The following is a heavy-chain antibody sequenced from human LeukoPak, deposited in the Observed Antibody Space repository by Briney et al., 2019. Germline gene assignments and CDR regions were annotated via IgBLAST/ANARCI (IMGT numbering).Heavy chain of an antibody. D-gene: IGHD3-10*01. J-gene: IGHJ6*03. CDR1: GYSISSGYY. CDR2: IYHSGST. CDR3: ARSYGSGSYFYYYYYMDV. V-gene: IGHV4-38-2*01. Sequence: PSETLSLTCAVSGYSISSGYYWGWIRQPPGKGPEWIGSIYHSGSTYYNPSLKSRVTISVDTSKNQFSLKLSSVTAADTAVYYCARSYGSGSYFYYYYYMDVWGKGTTVTVS.